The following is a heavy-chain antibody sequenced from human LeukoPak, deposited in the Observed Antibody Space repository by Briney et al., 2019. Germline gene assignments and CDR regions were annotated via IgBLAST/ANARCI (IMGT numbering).Heavy chain of an antibody. D-gene: IGHD6-19*01. Sequence: KPSETLSLTCTVSGGSISSYYWSWIRQPPGKGLEWIGYIYYSGSTNYNPSLKSRVTISVDTSKNQFSLKLSSVTAADTAVYYCAGGGYSSGSYNWFDPWGQGTLVTVSS. CDR2: IYYSGST. J-gene: IGHJ5*02. V-gene: IGHV4-59*01. CDR1: GGSISSYY. CDR3: AGGGYSSGSYNWFDP.